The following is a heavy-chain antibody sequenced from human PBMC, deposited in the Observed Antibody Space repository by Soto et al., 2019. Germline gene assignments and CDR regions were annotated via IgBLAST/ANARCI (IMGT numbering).Heavy chain of an antibody. J-gene: IGHJ3*02. V-gene: IGHV4-31*03. CDR3: ARERVTAMIVDSNPFDI. D-gene: IGHD3-22*01. CDR1: GGSISSGGYY. Sequence: SETLSLTCTVSGGSISSGGYYWSWIRQHPGKGLEWIGYIYYSGSTYYNPSLKSRVTISVDTSKNQFSLKLSSVTAADTAVYYCARERVTAMIVDSNPFDIWGQGTMVTVSS. CDR2: IYYSGST.